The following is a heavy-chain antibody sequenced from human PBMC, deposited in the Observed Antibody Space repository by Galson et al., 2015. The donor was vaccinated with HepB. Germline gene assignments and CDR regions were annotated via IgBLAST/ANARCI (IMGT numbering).Heavy chain of an antibody. CDR1: GYTFTSYA. CDR3: ARDYDFWSGYEFAFDI. V-gene: IGHV1-3*01. D-gene: IGHD3-3*01. CDR2: INAGNGNT. J-gene: IGHJ3*02. Sequence: SVKVSCKASGYTFTSYAMHWVRQAPGQRLEWMGWINAGNGNTKYPQKFQGRVTITRDTSASTAYMELSSLRSEDTAVYYCARDYDFWSGYEFAFDIWGQGTMVTVSS.